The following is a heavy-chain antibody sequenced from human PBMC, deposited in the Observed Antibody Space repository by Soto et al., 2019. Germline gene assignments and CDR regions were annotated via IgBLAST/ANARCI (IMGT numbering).Heavy chain of an antibody. D-gene: IGHD2-2*01. V-gene: IGHV1-69*12. J-gene: IGHJ6*02. CDR1: GGTFSSYA. Sequence: QVQLVQSGAEVKKPGSSVKVSCKTSGGTFSSYAISWVRQAPGQGLEWMGGIMPIFGAANYAQKFQGRVPVTGHESTRTAYMELSSLRSEDTAVYYCARVRRYSGDIVLVPAAIGYGMDVWGQGTTVSVSS. CDR2: IMPIFGAA. CDR3: ARVRRYSGDIVLVPAAIGYGMDV.